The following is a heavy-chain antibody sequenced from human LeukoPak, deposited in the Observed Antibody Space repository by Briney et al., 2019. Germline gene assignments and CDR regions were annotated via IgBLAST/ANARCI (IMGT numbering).Heavy chain of an antibody. Sequence: ASAKVSCKASGYTFTGYYMHWVRQAPGQGLEWMGWINPNSGGTNYAQKFQGRVTMTRDTSISTAYMELSRLRSDDTAVYYCAGTTGGAAAGPFDPWGQGTLVTVSS. V-gene: IGHV1-2*02. J-gene: IGHJ5*02. CDR2: INPNSGGT. CDR3: AGTTGGAAAGPFDP. D-gene: IGHD6-13*01. CDR1: GYTFTGYY.